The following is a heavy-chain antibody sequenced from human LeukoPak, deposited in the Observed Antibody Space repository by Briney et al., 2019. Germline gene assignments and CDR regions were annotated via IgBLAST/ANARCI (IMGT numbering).Heavy chain of an antibody. Sequence: PGGSLRLSCVASGFTFTSYWMSWVRQAPGKGLEWVANIKQDGSEKYYVDSVKGRFTISRDNAKNSLYLQMNSLRAEDTAVYYCARSILRYLTPLNYWGQGTLVTVSS. J-gene: IGHJ4*02. CDR1: GFTFTSYW. CDR2: IKQDGSEK. V-gene: IGHV3-7*01. D-gene: IGHD3-9*01. CDR3: ARSILRYLTPLNY.